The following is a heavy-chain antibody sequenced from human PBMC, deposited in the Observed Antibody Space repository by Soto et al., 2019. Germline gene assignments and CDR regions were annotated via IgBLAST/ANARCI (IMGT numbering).Heavy chain of an antibody. V-gene: IGHV3-72*01. D-gene: IGHD2-2*01. Sequence: GGSLRLSCAGSGLTLSDQYIDWVRQAPGKGLEWVGRSRNRANSYTTEYAASVKGRFTISRDDSKNSLSLQMNSLKIEDTAMYYCVRDRGCMSPSCRGSSVFDLWGQGTLVTVSS. CDR2: SRNRANSYTT. CDR1: GLTLSDQY. J-gene: IGHJ3*01. CDR3: VRDRGCMSPSCRGSSVFDL.